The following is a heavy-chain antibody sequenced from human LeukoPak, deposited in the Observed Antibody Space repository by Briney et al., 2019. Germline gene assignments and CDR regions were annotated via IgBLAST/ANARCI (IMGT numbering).Heavy chain of an antibody. V-gene: IGHV4-39*01. CDR1: GDSISSSSYY. CDR2: IYYSGST. J-gene: IGHJ4*02. CDR3: ARRRIVATIDS. Sequence: PSETLSLTCTASGDSISSSSYYWGWIRQPPGKGLEWIGSIYYSGSTYYNPSLKSRVTISVDTSKNQFSLKLNSVTAADTAVYYCARRRIVATIDSWGQGTLVTVSS. D-gene: IGHD5-12*01.